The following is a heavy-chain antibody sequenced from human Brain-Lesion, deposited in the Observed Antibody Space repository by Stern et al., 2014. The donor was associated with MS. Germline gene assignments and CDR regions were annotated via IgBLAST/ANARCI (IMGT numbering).Heavy chain of an antibody. V-gene: IGHV4-39*01. Sequence: QVQLQQSGPGLVKPSATLSLTCTVSGGSISSSTYYWAWIRQPPGQGLEWIGNIYYSGITSYHPALKSRVPISVDMSKNQFSLKLSSVTAADTAIYYCARHDSVPRPSQLYSARDRGPGYFDYWGQGTLVTVSS. CDR3: ARHDSVPRPSQLYSARDRGPGYFDY. J-gene: IGHJ4*02. D-gene: IGHD1-26*01. CDR1: GGSISSSTYY. CDR2: IYYSGIT.